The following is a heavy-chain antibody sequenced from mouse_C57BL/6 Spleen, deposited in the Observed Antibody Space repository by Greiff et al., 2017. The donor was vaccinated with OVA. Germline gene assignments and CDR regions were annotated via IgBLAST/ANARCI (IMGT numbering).Heavy chain of an antibody. CDR3: ARSYYGNYGYYAMDY. Sequence: EVQLQQSGPELVKPGASVKISCKASGYSFTGYYMNWVKQSPEKSLEWIGEINPSTGGTTYNQKFKAKATLTVDKSSSTAYMQLKSLTSEDSAVYYCARSYYGNYGYYAMDYWGQGTSVTVSS. D-gene: IGHD2-1*01. J-gene: IGHJ4*01. CDR2: INPSTGGT. CDR1: GYSFTGYY. V-gene: IGHV1-42*01.